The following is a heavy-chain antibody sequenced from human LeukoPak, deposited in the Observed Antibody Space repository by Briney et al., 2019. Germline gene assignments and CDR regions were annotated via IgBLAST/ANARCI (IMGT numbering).Heavy chain of an antibody. CDR2: IWYDGSNK. Sequence: GGSLRLFCAASGFTFSSYGMHWVRQAPGKGLEWVAVIWYDGSNKYYADSVKGRFTISRDNSKNTLYLQMNSLRAEDTAVYYCARENGYWAFDIWGQGTMVTVSS. D-gene: IGHD6-25*01. J-gene: IGHJ3*02. CDR1: GFTFSSYG. CDR3: ARENGYWAFDI. V-gene: IGHV3-33*01.